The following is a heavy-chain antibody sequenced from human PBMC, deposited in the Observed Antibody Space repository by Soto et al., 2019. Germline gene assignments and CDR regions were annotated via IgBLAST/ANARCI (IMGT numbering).Heavy chain of an antibody. Sequence: EVQLVESGGGLVQPGGSLRLSCAASGFTFSSYEFNWVRQAPGRGLEWISYISVSGNIIKYADSVKGRFTISRDNAESSLHLHMGSLRVDDTAIYFCVRDTMRASAAASLDYWGQGTQVIVSS. CDR3: VRDTMRASAAASLDY. J-gene: IGHJ4*02. V-gene: IGHV3-48*03. D-gene: IGHD6-13*01. CDR2: ISVSGNII. CDR1: GFTFSSYE.